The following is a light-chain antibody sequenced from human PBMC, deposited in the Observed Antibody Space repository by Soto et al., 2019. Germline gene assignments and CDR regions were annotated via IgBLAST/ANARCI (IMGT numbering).Light chain of an antibody. J-gene: IGLJ1*01. CDR1: SSDVGGYNY. CDR3: SSYTGSSTYV. CDR2: DVS. Sequence: QSALTQPASVSGSPGQSITISFTGTSSDVGGYNYVSWYQQHPGKAPKLMIYDVSNRPSGVSNRFSGSKSGNTASLTISGFQAEDEADYYCSSYTGSSTYVFGTGTKVTVL. V-gene: IGLV2-14*01.